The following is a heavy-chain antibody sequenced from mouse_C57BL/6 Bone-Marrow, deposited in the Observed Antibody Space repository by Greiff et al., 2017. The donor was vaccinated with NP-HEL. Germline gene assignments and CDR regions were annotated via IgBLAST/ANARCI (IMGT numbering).Heavy chain of an antibody. CDR2: IDPSGSYT. CDR1: GYTFTSYW. CDR3: ARNYGSSPFAY. Sequence: QVQLQQPGAELVMPGASVKLSCKASGYTFTSYWMHWVKQRPGQGLEWIGEIDPSGSYTNYNQKFKGKSTLTVDKSSSTAYMQLSSLTSEDSAVYYCARNYGSSPFAYWGQGTLVTVSA. V-gene: IGHV1-69*01. J-gene: IGHJ3*01. D-gene: IGHD1-1*01.